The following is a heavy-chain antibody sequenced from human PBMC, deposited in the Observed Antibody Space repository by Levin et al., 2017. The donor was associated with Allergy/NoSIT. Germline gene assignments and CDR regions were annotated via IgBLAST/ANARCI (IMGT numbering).Heavy chain of an antibody. CDR3: AKHGHTPLCNWNFQVCYYFDY. CDR1: GFTFNSYA. J-gene: IGHJ4*02. D-gene: IGHD1-7*01. CDR2: ISGSGGTT. Sequence: GGSLRLSCAASGFTFNSYAMSWVRQAPGKGLEWVSGISGSGGTTYYADSVKGRFTISRDNPKNTVYLQMNSLRAEDTAVYYCAKHGHTPLCNWNFQVCYYFDYWGQETLVSVSS. V-gene: IGHV3-23*01.